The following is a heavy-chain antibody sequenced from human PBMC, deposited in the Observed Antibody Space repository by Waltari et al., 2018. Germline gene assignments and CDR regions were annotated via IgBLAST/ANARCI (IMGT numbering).Heavy chain of an antibody. Sequence: QVQLLESGGGVVQHGRSLRLSCAATGLTFSSYAMHWVRQATGQGLEWVALIRYDGSKKYSADSVKGRFTVSRDNSNNMLYLQMDSLRVEDTAVYYCATDFCSSTSCHYPYYFFGMDVWGQGTTAIVSS. CDR1: GLTFSSYA. CDR2: IRYDGSKK. D-gene: IGHD2-2*01. V-gene: IGHV3-33*01. J-gene: IGHJ6*02. CDR3: ATDFCSSTSCHYPYYFFGMDV.